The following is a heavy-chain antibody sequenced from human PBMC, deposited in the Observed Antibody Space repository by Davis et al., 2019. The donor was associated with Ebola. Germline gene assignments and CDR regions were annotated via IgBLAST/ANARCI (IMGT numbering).Heavy chain of an antibody. CDR3: ARVRHDSSGYGF. J-gene: IGHJ4*02. Sequence: SETLSPTCTASGCSTSSGSYYWSWIRQPAGKGLEWIGHMYTSGSTNYNTSLKSRVTISADTSKNQFSLKLTSVTAADTAVYYCARVRHDSSGYGFWGQGTLVTVSS. D-gene: IGHD3-22*01. CDR2: MYTSGST. V-gene: IGHV4-61*09. CDR1: GCSTSSGSYY.